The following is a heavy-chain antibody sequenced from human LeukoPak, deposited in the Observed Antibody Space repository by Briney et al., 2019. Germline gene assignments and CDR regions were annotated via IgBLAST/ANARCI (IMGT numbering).Heavy chain of an antibody. CDR2: ISSSGSTI. D-gene: IGHD3-22*01. CDR1: GFTFSSYE. V-gene: IGHV3-48*03. CDR3: ARDLADSSGYYYYFDY. Sequence: GGSLRLSCAASGFTFSSYEMNWVRQAPGKGLEWVSYISSSGSTIYYADSVKGRFTISRDNAKNSLYLQMNSLRAEDTAVYYCARDLADSSGYYYYFDYWGQGTLVTVSS. J-gene: IGHJ4*02.